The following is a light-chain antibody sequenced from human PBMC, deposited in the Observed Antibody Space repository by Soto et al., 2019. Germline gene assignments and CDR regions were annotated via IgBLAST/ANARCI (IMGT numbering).Light chain of an antibody. CDR1: QSISSW. CDR2: DAS. V-gene: IGKV1-5*01. J-gene: IGKJ1*01. CDR3: KQHNSYPWT. Sequence: DIQMTQSPSTLSASVGDRVTITCRASQSISSWLAWYQQKPGKAPKLLIYDASSLESGVPSRFSGSGSGTEFTLTISSLQPDDFATYYCKQHNSYPWTLGQGTKVDIK.